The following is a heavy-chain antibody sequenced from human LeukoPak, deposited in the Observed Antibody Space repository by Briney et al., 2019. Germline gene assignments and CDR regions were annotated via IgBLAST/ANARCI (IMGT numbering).Heavy chain of an antibody. CDR3: ARVDSSGWFVNDAFDI. Sequence: GASVKVSCKTSGYSENFYGITWVRQVAGQGLEWMGWISAQHGQTEYAPNSQDRVTMTTDTYTNTAYMELRSLRSDDTAVYYCARVDSSGWFVNDAFDIWGQGTMVTVSS. CDR2: ISAQHGQT. J-gene: IGHJ3*02. D-gene: IGHD6-19*01. CDR1: GYSENFYG. V-gene: IGHV1-18*01.